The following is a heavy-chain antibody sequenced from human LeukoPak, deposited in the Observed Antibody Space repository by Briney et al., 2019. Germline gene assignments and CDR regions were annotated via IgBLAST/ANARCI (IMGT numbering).Heavy chain of an antibody. CDR3: ASRTYYDFWSGYSPFDY. CDR1: GFTFSSYW. D-gene: IGHD3-3*01. Sequence: GGSLRLSCAASGFTFSSYWMSWVRQAPGKGLEWVANIKQDGSEKYYVDSVKGRFTISRDNAENSLYLQMNSLRAEDTAVYYCASRTYYDFWSGYSPFDYWGQGTLVTVSS. CDR2: IKQDGSEK. V-gene: IGHV3-7*01. J-gene: IGHJ4*02.